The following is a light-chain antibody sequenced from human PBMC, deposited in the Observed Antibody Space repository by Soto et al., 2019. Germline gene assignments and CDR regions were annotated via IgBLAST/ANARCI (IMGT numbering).Light chain of an antibody. CDR3: QHYDSSLWT. CDR1: QSVSSTY. J-gene: IGKJ1*01. V-gene: IGKV3-20*01. Sequence: EIVLTQSPGTLSLSPGESATLSCRASQSVSSTYLAWYQQKPGQAPRLLIYGASARATGVPDRFSGSGSGTDFTLTISRLEPEDFAVYYCQHYDSSLWTFGQGTKVEIK. CDR2: GAS.